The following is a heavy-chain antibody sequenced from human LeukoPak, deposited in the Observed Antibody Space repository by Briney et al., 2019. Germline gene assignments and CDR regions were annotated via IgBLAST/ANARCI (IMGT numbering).Heavy chain of an antibody. CDR3: AKDYYDFWSGYYPDY. D-gene: IGHD3-3*01. Sequence: GGSLRLSCAASGFTFSSYGMHWVRQAPGKGLEWVAYIRYDGSNKYYADSVKRRFAISRAYTKNTLYLQMISLRAEDTAVYYCAKDYYDFWSGYYPDYWGQGTLVTVSS. V-gene: IGHV3-30*02. CDR2: IRYDGSNK. J-gene: IGHJ4*02. CDR1: GFTFSSYG.